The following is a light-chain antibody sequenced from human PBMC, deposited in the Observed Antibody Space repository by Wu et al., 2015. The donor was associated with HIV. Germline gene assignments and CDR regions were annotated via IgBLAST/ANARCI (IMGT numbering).Light chain of an antibody. V-gene: IGKV1-33*01. Sequence: DIQMIQSPSSLSASVGDRVIITCQASQDITNYLNWYQQKPGKAPKLLIYDASNLETGVPSRFSGSGSGTDFTFTISSLQPEDIATYYCQQYDNLPRALTFGGGTKVEIK. CDR3: QQYDNLPRALT. J-gene: IGKJ4*01. CDR2: DAS. CDR1: QDITNY.